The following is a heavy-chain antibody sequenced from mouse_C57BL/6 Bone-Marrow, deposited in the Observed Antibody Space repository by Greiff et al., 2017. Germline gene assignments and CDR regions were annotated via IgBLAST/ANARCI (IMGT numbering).Heavy chain of an antibody. V-gene: IGHV14-4*01. D-gene: IGHD1-1*01. Sequence: VQLQQSGAELVRPGASVKLSCTASGFNIKDDYMHWVKQRPEQGLEWIGWIDPENGDTEYASKFQGKATITADTSSNAAYLQLSSLTSEDTAVYYGTTSLLLRWGYAMDYWGRGTSVTVSS. CDR3: TTSLLLRWGYAMDY. CDR2: IDPENGDT. J-gene: IGHJ4*01. CDR1: GFNIKDDY.